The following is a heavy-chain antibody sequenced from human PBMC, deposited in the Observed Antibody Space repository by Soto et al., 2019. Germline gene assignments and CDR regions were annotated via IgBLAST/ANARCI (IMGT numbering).Heavy chain of an antibody. V-gene: IGHV6-1*01. D-gene: IGHD6-13*01. J-gene: IGHJ4*02. CDR1: GDSVSIKSAA. Sequence: SQTLSLTCAISGDSVSIKSAAWNWIRQSPSRGLEWLGRTYYRSKWYNDFAVSVKGRITINPDTSKNQFSLQLNSVTPEDTAVYYCARDLLIAAAGTAHFDYWGQGTLVTVSS. CDR2: TYYRSKWYN. CDR3: ARDLLIAAAGTAHFDY.